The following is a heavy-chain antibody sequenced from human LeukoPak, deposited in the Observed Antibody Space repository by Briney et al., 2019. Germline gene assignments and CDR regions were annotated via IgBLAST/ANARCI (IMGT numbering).Heavy chain of an antibody. Sequence: SGGSLRLSCAASGFTFSGSAMHWVRQASGKGLEWVGRIRSKANSYATAYAASVKGRFTISRDDSKNTAYLQMNSLKTEDTAVYYCTRPMYSSSDGMDVWGQGTTVTVSS. CDR2: IRSKANSYAT. V-gene: IGHV3-73*01. J-gene: IGHJ6*02. CDR1: GFTFSGSA. CDR3: TRPMYSSSDGMDV. D-gene: IGHD6-6*01.